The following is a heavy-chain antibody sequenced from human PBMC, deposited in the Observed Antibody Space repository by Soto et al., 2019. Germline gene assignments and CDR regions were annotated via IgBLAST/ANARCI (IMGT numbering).Heavy chain of an antibody. CDR1: GGTFGSYA. D-gene: IGHD2-2*01. V-gene: IGHV1-69*01. Sequence: QVQLVQSGAEVQKPGSSVKVSCKASGGTFGSYAFSWVRQAPGQGLEWMGGIIPVSGEAPYAQKFQGRVTITADESTSAAYMELSSLSSPDTAGYYCATAFGCRSTSFTLDYWCQGTRVSVSS. CDR2: IIPVSGEA. J-gene: IGHJ4*02. CDR3: ATAFGCRSTSFTLDY.